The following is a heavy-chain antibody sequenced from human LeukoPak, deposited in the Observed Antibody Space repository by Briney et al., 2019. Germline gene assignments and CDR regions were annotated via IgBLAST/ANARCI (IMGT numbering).Heavy chain of an antibody. CDR1: GYTFTGYY. D-gene: IGHD3-22*01. CDR2: INPNNDGT. Sequence: ASVKVSCKASGYTFTGYYMHWVRQAPGQGLEWMGWINPNNDGTNYAQKFQGRVTMTRDTSINTAYMELSRLRSDDTAVYYCARDLDSSGYYFRGFDPWGQGTLVTVPS. V-gene: IGHV1-2*02. CDR3: ARDLDSSGYYFRGFDP. J-gene: IGHJ5*02.